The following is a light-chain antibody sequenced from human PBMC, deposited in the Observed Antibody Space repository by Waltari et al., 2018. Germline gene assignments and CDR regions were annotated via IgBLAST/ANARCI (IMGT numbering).Light chain of an antibody. CDR3: AAWDDSLNAVV. J-gene: IGLJ3*02. Sequence: QSVVTQPPSASGTPGQRVTISWSGSSSNIGRNTLTWYPQLPGTAPKLLFYSNNQRPSGVPDRFSGSKSGTSASLAISGLQSEDEADYYCAAWDDSLNAVVFGGGTKLTVL. CDR1: SSNIGRNT. CDR2: SNN. V-gene: IGLV1-44*01.